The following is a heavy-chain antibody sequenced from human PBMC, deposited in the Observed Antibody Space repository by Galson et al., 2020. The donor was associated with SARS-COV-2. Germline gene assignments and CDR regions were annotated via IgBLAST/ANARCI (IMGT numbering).Heavy chain of an antibody. Sequence: GESLKISCAASGFTFSNYAMSWVRQAPGKGLEWVSGISGSGGNTYYADSVKGRVTISRDSFKNTLNLQMNSLRAEDTAVYYCAKGGGIAVAGRGPTGLYYYYMDVWGKGTTVIVSS. J-gene: IGHJ6*03. V-gene: IGHV3-23*01. CDR1: GFTFSNYA. CDR2: ISGSGGNT. CDR3: AKGGGIAVAGRGPTGLYYYYMDV. D-gene: IGHD6-19*01.